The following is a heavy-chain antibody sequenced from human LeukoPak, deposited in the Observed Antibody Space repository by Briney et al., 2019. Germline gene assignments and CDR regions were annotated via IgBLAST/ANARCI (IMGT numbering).Heavy chain of an antibody. CDR2: ISSSGSV. V-gene: IGHV4-4*09. J-gene: IGHJ4*02. CDR1: RGSISGSIRSYY. D-gene: IGHD5-12*01. Sequence: SETLSLTCTVSRGSISGSIRSYYWSWLRQPPGKGLEWIGYISSSGSVNDNPSLRSRVTISVDTSKNQFFLNLSSVSAADTAVYYCARIPLGYSGAYYFDCWGQGTLVTVSP. CDR3: ARIPLGYSGAYYFDC.